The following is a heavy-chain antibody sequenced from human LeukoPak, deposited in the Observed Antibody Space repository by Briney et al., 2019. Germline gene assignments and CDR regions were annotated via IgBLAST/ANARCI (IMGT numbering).Heavy chain of an antibody. CDR3: ASLYGEILDY. J-gene: IGHJ4*02. D-gene: IGHD4-17*01. CDR1: GFIFSSYA. Sequence: GRSLRLSCAASGFIFSSYAMSWVRQAPGKGLEWVSTISGSGGSTYYADSVKGRFTISRDNSKNTVYLQMNSLRAEDTAVYYCASLYGEILDYWGQRTLVTVSS. CDR2: ISGSGGST. V-gene: IGHV3-23*01.